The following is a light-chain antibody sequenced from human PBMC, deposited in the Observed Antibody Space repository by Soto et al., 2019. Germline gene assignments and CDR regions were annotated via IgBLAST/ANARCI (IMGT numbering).Light chain of an antibody. Sequence: EIQMTQSPSTLSASVGDRVTLTCRARQNIRSRLAWYQKKPGKAPRLLIYEASILESGVPSRFSGRGSGTEFTLTITSLQPDDFATYYCQQCHAYSLTFGGGTKVDIK. CDR1: QNIRSR. CDR2: EAS. V-gene: IGKV1-5*03. CDR3: QQCHAYSLT. J-gene: IGKJ4*01.